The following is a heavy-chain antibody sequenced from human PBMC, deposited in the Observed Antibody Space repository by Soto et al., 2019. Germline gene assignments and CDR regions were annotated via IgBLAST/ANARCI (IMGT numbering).Heavy chain of an antibody. D-gene: IGHD3-3*01. J-gene: IGHJ4*02. V-gene: IGHV4-30-4*01. CDR1: GGSISSGDYY. Sequence: SETLSLTCTVSGGSISSGDYYWSWIRQPPGKGLEWIGYIYYSGSTYYNPSLKSRVTISVDTSKNQFSLKLSSVTAADTAVYYCARAQLLRFLEWLHDYWGQGTLVTVSS. CDR3: ARAQLLRFLEWLHDY. CDR2: IYYSGST.